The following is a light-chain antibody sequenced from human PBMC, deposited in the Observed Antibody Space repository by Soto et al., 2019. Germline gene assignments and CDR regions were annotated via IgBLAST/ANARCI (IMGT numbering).Light chain of an antibody. Sequence: ETVLTQSPGTLSLSPGERATLSCRASQSVSISYLAWYQQKPGQAPRLLIYDASSRVTGSPDRFSGSGSGTDFTLTISRLEPEDFAVYYCQQDVRSPPSWTFGQGTKVEIK. CDR1: QSVSISY. CDR2: DAS. CDR3: QQDVRSPPSWT. V-gene: IGKV3-20*01. J-gene: IGKJ1*01.